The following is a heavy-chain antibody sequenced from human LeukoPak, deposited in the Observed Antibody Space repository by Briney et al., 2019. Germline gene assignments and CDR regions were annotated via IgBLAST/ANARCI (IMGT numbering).Heavy chain of an antibody. V-gene: IGHV3-30*03. CDR1: GFTFSSYG. Sequence: GGSLRLSCAASGFTFSSYGMHWVRQAPGKGLEWVAVISYDGSNKYYADSVKGRFTISRDNSKNTLYLQMNSLRADDTAVYYCARDSRWIQFDYWGQGTLVTVSS. J-gene: IGHJ4*02. CDR3: ARDSRWIQFDY. CDR2: ISYDGSNK. D-gene: IGHD5-18*01.